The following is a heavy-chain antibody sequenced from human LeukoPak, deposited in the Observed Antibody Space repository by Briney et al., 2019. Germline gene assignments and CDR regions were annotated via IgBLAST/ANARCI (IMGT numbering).Heavy chain of an antibody. CDR2: IRYDGSNK. J-gene: IGHJ4*02. V-gene: IGHV3-30*02. D-gene: IGHD5-24*01. CDR1: GFTFSSYG. Sequence: GGSLRLSCAASGFTFSSYGMHWVRQAPGKGLEWVAFIRYDGSNKHYADSVKGRFTISRDNSKNTLYLQMNSLRAEDTAVYYCAKDREMATIIDYWGQGTLVTVSS. CDR3: AKDREMATIIDY.